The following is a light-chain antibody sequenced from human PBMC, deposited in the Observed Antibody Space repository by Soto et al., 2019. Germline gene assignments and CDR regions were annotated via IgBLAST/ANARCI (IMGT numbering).Light chain of an antibody. CDR1: STNIGAGYD. J-gene: IGLJ2*01. CDR3: QSYDSSLSVHVV. CDR2: GHN. V-gene: IGLV1-40*01. Sequence: QSVLTQPPSVSGAPGQRVTISCTGSSTNIGAGYDVHWYQQLPRRAPKLLIYGHNTRPSGVPDRFSGSKSGTSASLAITGLQVEDEADYDCQSYDSSLSVHVVFGGGTKLTVL.